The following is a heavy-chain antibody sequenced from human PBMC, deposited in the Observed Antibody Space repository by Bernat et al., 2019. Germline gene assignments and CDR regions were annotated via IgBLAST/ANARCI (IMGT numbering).Heavy chain of an antibody. CDR3: ARNYGSWLYYFDD. CDR2: IYCSGSN. Sequence: QVQLQESGPGLVKPADTLSLTCGVSGYSISNNNWWGWIRQPPGKGLEWIGYIYCSGSNYYNPSLKSRVTMSVDTSKNQLSLKLSSVTAVDTAVDYCARNYGSWLYYFDDWGQGTLVTVSS. D-gene: IGHD3-10*01. J-gene: IGHJ4*02. CDR1: GYSISNNNW. V-gene: IGHV4-28*01.